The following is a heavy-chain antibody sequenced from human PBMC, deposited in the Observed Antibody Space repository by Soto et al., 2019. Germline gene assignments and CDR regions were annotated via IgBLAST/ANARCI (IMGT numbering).Heavy chain of an antibody. CDR3: ARAGSYRFDY. J-gene: IGHJ4*01. V-gene: IGHV3-74*01. CDR1: GFTFSSYW. Sequence: EVQLVESGGGLVQPGGSLRLSCAASGFTFSSYWMHWVRQAPGKGLAWVSRINPDGRSISDADSVKGRFTISRYNAKNTLYLQMNSLTTEDTAVYYCARAGSYRFDYWGHGTLVTVSS. D-gene: IGHD3-10*01. CDR2: INPDGRSI.